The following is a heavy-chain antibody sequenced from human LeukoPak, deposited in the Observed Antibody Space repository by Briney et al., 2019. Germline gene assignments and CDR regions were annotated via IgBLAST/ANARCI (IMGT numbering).Heavy chain of an antibody. CDR1: GFTFSSYA. Sequence: GGSLRLSCAASGFTFSSYAMSWVRQAPGKGLEWVSAISGSGGSTNYADSVKGRFTISRDNSKNTLYLQMNSLRAEDTAVYYCAKVRVSIAVALKPDFDYWGQGTLVTVSS. CDR2: ISGSGGST. D-gene: IGHD6-19*01. J-gene: IGHJ4*02. CDR3: AKVRVSIAVALKPDFDY. V-gene: IGHV3-23*01.